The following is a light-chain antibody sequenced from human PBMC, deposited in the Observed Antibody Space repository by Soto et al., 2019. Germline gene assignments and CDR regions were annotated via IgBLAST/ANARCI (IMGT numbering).Light chain of an antibody. CDR3: QKRTNWPLT. Sequence: DIVLTQSPATLSLSPGERATLSCTASQSVSNFLAWYQQKPGQAPRLLIYDASDRGTGIPARFSGSGSGTDFTLTITSLEPEDFAVYYCQKRTNWPLTFGGGTKVEIK. CDR2: DAS. CDR1: QSVSNF. J-gene: IGKJ4*01. V-gene: IGKV3-11*01.